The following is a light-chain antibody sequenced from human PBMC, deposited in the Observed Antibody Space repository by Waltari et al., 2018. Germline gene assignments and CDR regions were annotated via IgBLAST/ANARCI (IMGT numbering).Light chain of an antibody. J-gene: IGLJ2*01. Sequence: QSALTQPPSASVSPGQSVTISCTGTSSDVGGYDYVSWYQQHPGKAPKLMIYVINKRPSGVPNRFSGSRSGNTASLTVSGLRPEDEADYYCSSYAGSNRVIFGGGTKLTVL. CDR3: SSYAGSNRVI. V-gene: IGLV2-8*01. CDR2: VIN. CDR1: SSDVGGYDY.